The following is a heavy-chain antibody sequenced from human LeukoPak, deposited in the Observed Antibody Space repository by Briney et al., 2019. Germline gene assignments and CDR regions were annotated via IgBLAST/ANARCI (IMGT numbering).Heavy chain of an antibody. CDR1: GYTFTSHD. D-gene: IGHD7-27*01. V-gene: IGHV1-8*01. Sequence: AASVKVSCKASGYTFTSHDINWVRQATGQGLKWMGWMSPNSGDTGYAQKFQGRVTMTSDSSISTAYMELSSLRSEDTAIYYCVRTPPNWGFDYWGQGTLVTVSS. CDR3: VRTPPNWGFDY. CDR2: MSPNSGDT. J-gene: IGHJ4*02.